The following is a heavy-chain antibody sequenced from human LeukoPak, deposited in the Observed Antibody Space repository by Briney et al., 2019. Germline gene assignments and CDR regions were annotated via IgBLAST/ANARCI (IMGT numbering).Heavy chain of an antibody. Sequence: GGSLRLSCAASGFTFSSYEMNWVRQAPGKGLEWVSYISSSGSTIYYADSVKGRFTISRDNAKNSLYLQMNSLRAEDTAVYYCARVLGYCSSTSCYAGGLDYWGQGTLVTVSS. D-gene: IGHD2-2*01. J-gene: IGHJ4*02. CDR2: ISSSGSTI. CDR3: ARVLGYCSSTSCYAGGLDY. CDR1: GFTFSSYE. V-gene: IGHV3-48*03.